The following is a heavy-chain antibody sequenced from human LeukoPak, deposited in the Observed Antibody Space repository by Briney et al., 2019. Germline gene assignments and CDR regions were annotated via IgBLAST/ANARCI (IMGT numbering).Heavy chain of an antibody. CDR3: ARDISYSGVASFDY. CDR1: GFTFSSYG. D-gene: IGHD1-26*01. J-gene: IGHJ4*02. CDR2: IWYDGSNK. Sequence: PGGSLRLSCAASGFTFSSYGVHWVRQAPGKGLEWVAVIWYDGSNKYYADSVKGRFTISRDNSKNTLYLQMNSLRAEDTAVYYCARDISYSGVASFDYWGQGTLITVSS. V-gene: IGHV3-33*01.